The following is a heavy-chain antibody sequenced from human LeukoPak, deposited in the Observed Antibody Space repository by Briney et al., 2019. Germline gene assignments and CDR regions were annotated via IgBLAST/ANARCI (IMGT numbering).Heavy chain of an antibody. V-gene: IGHV3-30-3*01. CDR3: ARGASTGTTYFDY. CDR2: ISYDGSNK. D-gene: IGHD1-1*01. Sequence: PGRSLRLSCAASGFTFSSYAMHWVRQAPGKGLEWVAVISYDGSNKYYADSVKGRFTISRDNSKNTLYRQMNSLRAEDTAVYYCARGASTGTTYFDYWGQGTLVTVSS. CDR1: GFTFSSYA. J-gene: IGHJ4*02.